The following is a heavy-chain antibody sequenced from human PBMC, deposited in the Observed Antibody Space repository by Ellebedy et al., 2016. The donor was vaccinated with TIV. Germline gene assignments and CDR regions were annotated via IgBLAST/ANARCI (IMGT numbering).Heavy chain of an antibody. CDR3: ARRGDIVVVPAAIPLDY. V-gene: IGHV3-11*04. CDR1: GFTFSDYY. J-gene: IGHJ4*02. Sequence: GESLKISCAASGFTFSDYYMSWIRQAPGKGLEWVSYISSSGNTIYYADSVKGRFTISRDNSKNTLYLQMNSLSAEDTAVYYCARRGDIVVVPAAIPLDYWGQGTLVTVSS. CDR2: ISSSGNTI. D-gene: IGHD2-2*01.